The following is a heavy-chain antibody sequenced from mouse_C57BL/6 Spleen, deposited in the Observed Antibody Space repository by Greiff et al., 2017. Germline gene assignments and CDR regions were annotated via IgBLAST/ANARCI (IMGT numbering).Heavy chain of an antibody. CDR1: GFSLTSYG. CDR3: AKKGKSYAMDY. V-gene: IGHV2-4*01. CDR2: IWSGGNT. Sequence: VQLVEPGPGLVQPSQSLSITCTVSGFSLTSYGVHWVRQPPGKGLEWLGVIWSGGNTDYNAAFISRLSISKDNSKSQFFFKMNSLQADDTAIYYCAKKGKSYAMDYWGQGTSVTVSS. J-gene: IGHJ4*01. D-gene: IGHD1-3*01.